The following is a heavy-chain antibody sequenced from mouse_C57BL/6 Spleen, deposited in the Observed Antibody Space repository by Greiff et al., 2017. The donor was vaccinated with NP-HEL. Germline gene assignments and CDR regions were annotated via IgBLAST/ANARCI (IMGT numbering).Heavy chain of an antibody. D-gene: IGHD2-2*01. CDR1: GFTFSSYT. Sequence: EVHLVESGGGLVKPGGSLKLSCAASGFTFSSYTMSWVRQTPEKRLEWVATISGGGGNTYYPDSVKGRFTISRDNAKNTLYLQMSSLRSEDTALYYCARRGYDYAMDYWGQGTSVTVSS. CDR3: ARRGYDYAMDY. V-gene: IGHV5-9*01. J-gene: IGHJ4*01. CDR2: ISGGGGNT.